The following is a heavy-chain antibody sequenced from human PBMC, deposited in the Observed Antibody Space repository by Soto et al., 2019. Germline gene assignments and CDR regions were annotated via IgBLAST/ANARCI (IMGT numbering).Heavy chain of an antibody. Sequence: SETLSLTCTVSGGSVSSGGYYWTWIRQPPGTGLEWIGEINHSGSTNYNPSLKSRVTISVDTSKNQFSLKLTSVTAADTAVYDGARDKITGRFDYWGQGTLVPVSS. D-gene: IGHD2-8*02. CDR2: INHSGST. V-gene: IGHV4-61*08. CDR1: GGSVSSGGYY. J-gene: IGHJ4*02. CDR3: ARDKITGRFDY.